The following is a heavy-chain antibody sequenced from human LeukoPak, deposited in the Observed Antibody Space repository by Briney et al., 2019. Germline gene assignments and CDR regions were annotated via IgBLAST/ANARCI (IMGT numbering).Heavy chain of an antibody. CDR2: ISAYNGNT. CDR1: GYTFTSHG. J-gene: IGHJ4*02. Sequence: ASVKVACKASGYTFTSHGISWVRQAPGQGLDWMGWISAYNGNTNYAQKVQGRVTMTTDTSTSTAYMELRSLRSDDTVVYYCARGGYCSSNSCYPILIFDCWGQGTLVNVSS. D-gene: IGHD2-2*01. CDR3: ARGGYCSSNSCYPILIFDC. V-gene: IGHV1-18*01.